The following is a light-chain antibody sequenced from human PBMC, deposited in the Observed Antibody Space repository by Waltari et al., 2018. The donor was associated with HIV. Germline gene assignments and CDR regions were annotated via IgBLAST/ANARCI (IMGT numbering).Light chain of an antibody. CDR3: SSYTSSSTLRV. CDR2: DVS. J-gene: IGLJ1*01. Sequence: QSALTQPASVSGSPGQSITIPCTGTSSDVGGYNYVSWYQQHPGKAPKIMIYDVSNRPSGVSNRFSGSKSGNTASLTISGLQAEDEADYYCSSYTSSSTLRVFGTGTKVTVL. V-gene: IGLV2-14*03. CDR1: SSDVGGYNY.